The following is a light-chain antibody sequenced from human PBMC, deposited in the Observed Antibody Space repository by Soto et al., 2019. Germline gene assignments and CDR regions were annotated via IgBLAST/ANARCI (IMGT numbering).Light chain of an antibody. V-gene: IGLV1-44*01. Sequence: QSVLTQPPSASGTPGQRVTISCFGRGSNIGTQPVHWCQHLPGTAPKLLIYNSNQRPSGVPDRFSGSKSGASASLAISGLQFDDEADYYCTSWDDSRDGEWVFGGGTKLTVL. CDR2: NSN. J-gene: IGLJ3*02. CDR3: TSWDDSRDGEWV. CDR1: GSNIGTQP.